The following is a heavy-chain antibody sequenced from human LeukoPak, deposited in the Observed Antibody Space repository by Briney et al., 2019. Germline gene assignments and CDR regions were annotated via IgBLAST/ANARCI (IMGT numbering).Heavy chain of an antibody. Sequence: RSLRLSCAASGFIFSNYAIHWVRQTPGKGLECVAVISFDGSKKYYADFAKGRFTISRDDSKNTAYLQMNGLRVEDTAVFYCVKRGGGVHGLDVWGQGTTVTVSS. CDR3: VKRGGGVHGLDV. D-gene: IGHD2-8*02. CDR2: ISFDGSKK. J-gene: IGHJ6*02. CDR1: GFIFSNYA. V-gene: IGHV3-30*18.